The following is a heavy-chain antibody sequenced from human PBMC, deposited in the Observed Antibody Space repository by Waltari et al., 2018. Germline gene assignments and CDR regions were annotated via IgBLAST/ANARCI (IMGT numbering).Heavy chain of an antibody. CDR3: ARVGRDSDLLRDYSARWYFDL. Sequence: EVQLVEAGGGLVQPGGSLRLPCAASGLTLRVYEMNWVRRAPGKGLEWVSYISNRGDTIYYADSVKGRFTISRDKKSLYLQMNTLSAEDTAVYYCARVGRDSDLLRDYSARWYFDLWGRGTLVTVSS. CDR2: ISNRGDTI. CDR1: GLTLRVYE. V-gene: IGHV3-48*03. J-gene: IGHJ2*01. D-gene: IGHD3-3*01.